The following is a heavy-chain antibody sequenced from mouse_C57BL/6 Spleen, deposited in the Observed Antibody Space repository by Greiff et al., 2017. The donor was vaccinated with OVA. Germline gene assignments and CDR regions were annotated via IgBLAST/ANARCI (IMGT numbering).Heavy chain of an antibody. D-gene: IGHD4-1*01. J-gene: IGHJ2*01. CDR3: ASWVYYFDY. CDR2: ISYDGSN. V-gene: IGHV3-6*01. Sequence: VQLQQSGPGLVKPSQSLSLTCSVTGYSITSGYYWNWIRQFPGNKLEWMGYISYDGSNNYNPSLKNRISITRDTSKNQFFLKLNSVTTEDTATYYCASWVYYFDYWGQGTTLTVSS. CDR1: GYSITSGYY.